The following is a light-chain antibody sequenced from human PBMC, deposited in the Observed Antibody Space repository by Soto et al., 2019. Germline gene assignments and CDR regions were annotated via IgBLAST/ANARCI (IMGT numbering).Light chain of an antibody. J-gene: IGKJ1*01. CDR2: WAS. V-gene: IGKV4-1*01. CDR3: QQYYSTPRT. Sequence: AVSLGERATINCKSSQSVLYSSNNKNYLAWYQQKPGQPPKLLIYWASTRESGVPDRFSGSGSGTDFTLTIRSLKAEDEAVYYCQQYYSTPRTFGQGTKVEIK. CDR1: QSVLYSSNNKNY.